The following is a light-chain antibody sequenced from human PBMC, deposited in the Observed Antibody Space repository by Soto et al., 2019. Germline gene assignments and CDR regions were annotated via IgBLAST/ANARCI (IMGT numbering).Light chain of an antibody. CDR2: AAS. V-gene: IGKV1-39*01. CDR1: QRISNY. CDR3: QQSYNSPPYT. Sequence: DLQMTQSPSSLSASVGDRVTITCRASQRISNYLNWYQQKPGKAPKLLIYAASTLQSGVPSRFSGSTSATDFTLTISSLQPEDFATYYCQQSYNSPPYTFGQGTKLEIK. J-gene: IGKJ2*01.